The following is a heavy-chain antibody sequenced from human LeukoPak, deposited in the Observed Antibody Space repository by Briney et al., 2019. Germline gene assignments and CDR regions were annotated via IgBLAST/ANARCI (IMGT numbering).Heavy chain of an antibody. V-gene: IGHV3-7*01. D-gene: IGHD6-19*01. J-gene: IGHJ4*02. CDR3: ARGQWLPNYYFDS. CDR1: GFTFSSYW. CDR2: IKQDGSEK. Sequence: PGGSLGLSCAASGFTFSSYWMSWVRQAPGKGLEWVANIKQDGSEKYYVDSVKGRFTISRDNAKNSLYLQMNSLRAEDTAVYYCARGQWLPNYYFDSWGQGTLVIVSP.